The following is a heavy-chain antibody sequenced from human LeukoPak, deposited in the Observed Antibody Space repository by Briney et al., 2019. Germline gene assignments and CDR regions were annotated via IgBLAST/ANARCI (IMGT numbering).Heavy chain of an antibody. CDR1: GGSISSSSYY. J-gene: IGHJ5*02. D-gene: IGHD3-10*01. CDR2: IYYSGNT. V-gene: IGHV4-39*07. CDR3: ARETMVRFDP. Sequence: SETLSLTCTVSGGSISSSSYYWAWIRQPPGKGLEWIGSIYYSGNTYYKSSLKSRVTIAVDTSKNQFSLKLNSVTAADTAVYYCARETMVRFDPWGQGTLVTVSS.